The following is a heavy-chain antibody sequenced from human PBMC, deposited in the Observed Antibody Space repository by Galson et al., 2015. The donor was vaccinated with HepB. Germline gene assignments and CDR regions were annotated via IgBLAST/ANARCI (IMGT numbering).Heavy chain of an antibody. V-gene: IGHV3-9*01. Sequence: SLRLSCAASGFTFDDYAMHWVRQAPGKGLEWVSGISWNSGSIGYADSVKGRFTISRDNAKNSLYLQMNSLRAEDTALYYCAKETYYYDSSVKGIRYFDLWGRGTLVTVSS. CDR3: AKETYYYDSSVKGIRYFDL. CDR1: GFTFDDYA. D-gene: IGHD3-22*01. J-gene: IGHJ2*01. CDR2: ISWNSGSI.